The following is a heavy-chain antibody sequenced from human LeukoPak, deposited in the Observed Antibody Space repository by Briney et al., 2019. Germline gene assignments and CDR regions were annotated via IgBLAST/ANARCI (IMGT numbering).Heavy chain of an antibody. CDR2: IKSDGSST. J-gene: IGHJ3*02. V-gene: IGHV3-74*01. CDR1: GFTFDDYA. CDR3: ARVGAVAGGFDI. Sequence: GGSLRLSCAASGFTFDDYAMHWVRQAPGKGLEWVSRIKSDGSSTSYADSVKGRFTISRDNAKNTLHLQMNSLRAEDTAVYYCARVGAVAGGFDIWGQGTMVTVSS. D-gene: IGHD6-19*01.